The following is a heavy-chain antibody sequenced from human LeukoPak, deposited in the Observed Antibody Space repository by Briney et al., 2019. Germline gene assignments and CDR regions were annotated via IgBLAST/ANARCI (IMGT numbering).Heavy chain of an antibody. CDR3: APRWGMDV. CDR1: GFTFSAYA. V-gene: IGHV3-23*01. J-gene: IGHJ6*02. D-gene: IGHD2-15*01. Sequence: GGSLRLSCAASGFTFSAYALTWVRQAPGKGLEWVSTIGYSGADTYYADSVKGRFTISRDNSKNMLYLQMNSLRAEDTAAYYCAPRWGMDVWGQGTTVTVSS. CDR2: IGYSGADT.